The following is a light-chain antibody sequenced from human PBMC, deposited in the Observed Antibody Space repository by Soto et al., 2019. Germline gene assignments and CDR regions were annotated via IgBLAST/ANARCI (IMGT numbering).Light chain of an antibody. CDR2: DVS. Sequence: QSALTQPASVSGSPGQSITISCTGTSSDVGGYNYVSWYQQHPGKAPKLMIYDVSNRPSGVYNRFSGSKSGNTASLTISGLQAEDEADYYCSSYTSSSTLTFGTGTKVTVL. CDR1: SSDVGGYNY. J-gene: IGLJ1*01. V-gene: IGLV2-14*01. CDR3: SSYTSSSTLT.